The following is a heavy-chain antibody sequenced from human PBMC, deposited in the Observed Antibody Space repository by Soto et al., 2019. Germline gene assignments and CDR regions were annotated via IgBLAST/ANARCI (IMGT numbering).Heavy chain of an antibody. D-gene: IGHD3-22*01. CDR3: ARGRFDSDGYYFDY. J-gene: IGHJ4*02. Sequence: QPGGSLRLSCAASGFIVSDYYMSWVRQTPGKGLEWVSVIYSGGNTYYADSVKGRFTISRDNSKNTLFLQMNSLRVEDTALYYCARGRFDSDGYYFDYWGQGTLVTVSS. V-gene: IGHV3-53*01. CDR1: GFIVSDYY. CDR2: IYSGGNT.